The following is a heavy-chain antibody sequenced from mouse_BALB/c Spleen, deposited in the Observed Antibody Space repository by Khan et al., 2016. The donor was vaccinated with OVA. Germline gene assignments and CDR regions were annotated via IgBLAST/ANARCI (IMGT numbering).Heavy chain of an antibody. V-gene: IGHV1-69*02. J-gene: IGHJ2*01. Sequence: QVQLQQSGAELVRPGASVKLSCKASGYTFTSYWINWMKQRPGQGLEWIGNIYPSDSYATYNQKFKDKATLTVDKSSSTAFMQLSSPTSEDSAVYYCTRKWEYYGFDYWGQGTTLPVSS. CDR3: TRKWEYYGFDY. CDR2: IYPSDSYA. CDR1: GYTFTSYW. D-gene: IGHD1-1*01.